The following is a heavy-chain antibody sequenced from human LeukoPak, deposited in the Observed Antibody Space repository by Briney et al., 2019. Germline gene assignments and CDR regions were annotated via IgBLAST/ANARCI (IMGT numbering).Heavy chain of an antibody. D-gene: IGHD1-14*01. CDR2: IYYSGST. CDR1: GGSISSYY. V-gene: IGHV4-59*08. J-gene: IGHJ3*02. CDR3: ARQIGGNAFDI. Sequence: SSETLSLTCTVSGGSISSYYWSWIRQPPGKGLEWIGYIYYSGSTNYNPSLKSRVTISVDTSKNQFSLKLSSVTAADTAVYYCARQIGGNAFDIWGQGTMVTVSS.